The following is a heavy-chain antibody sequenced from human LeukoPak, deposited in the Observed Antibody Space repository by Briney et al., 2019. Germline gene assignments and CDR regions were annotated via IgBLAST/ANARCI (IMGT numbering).Heavy chain of an antibody. V-gene: IGHV1-2*02. D-gene: IGHD5-24*01. Sequence: ASVKVSCKASGYTFTGYYLHWVRQAPGQGLEWMGWIHPNSGGTNYAQKFQGRVTMTRDTSISTAYLDLSRLRSDDTAVYYCARVVVRDANNYKDYWGQGTLVTVSS. CDR2: IHPNSGGT. CDR3: ARVVVRDANNYKDY. CDR1: GYTFTGYY. J-gene: IGHJ4*02.